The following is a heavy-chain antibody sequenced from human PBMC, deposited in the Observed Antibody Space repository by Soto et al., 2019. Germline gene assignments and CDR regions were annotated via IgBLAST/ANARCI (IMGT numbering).Heavy chain of an antibody. D-gene: IGHD2-15*01. Sequence: PGGSLRLSCAGSGVTCMSYSMNWVRQAPGKGLEWVSAISGSGGSTYYADSVKGRFTISRDNSKNTLYLQMNSQRAEDTAIYYCAKDALGATGGDYFDFWGQGTLVTVSS. V-gene: IGHV3-23*01. CDR2: ISGSGGST. J-gene: IGHJ4*02. CDR3: AKDALGATGGDYFDF. CDR1: GVTCMSYS.